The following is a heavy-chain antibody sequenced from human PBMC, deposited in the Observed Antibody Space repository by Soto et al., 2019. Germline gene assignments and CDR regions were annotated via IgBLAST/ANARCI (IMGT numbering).Heavy chain of an antibody. J-gene: IGHJ4*02. Sequence: PGGSLRLSCAASGFTLSSYWMSWVRQAPGKGLGWVANIKQDGSEKYYVDSVKGRFTISRDNAKNSLYLQMNSLRAEDTAVYYCARRGYGDYVFLYWGQGTLVTVSS. V-gene: IGHV3-7*01. D-gene: IGHD4-17*01. CDR1: GFTLSSYW. CDR2: IKQDGSEK. CDR3: ARRGYGDYVFLY.